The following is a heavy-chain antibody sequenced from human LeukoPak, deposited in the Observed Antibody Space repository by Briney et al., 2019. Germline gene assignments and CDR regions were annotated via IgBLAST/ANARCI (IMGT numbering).Heavy chain of an antibody. J-gene: IGHJ4*02. CDR2: IYPGDSDT. CDR3: ARHDSPAGTDHFDY. D-gene: IGHD6-19*01. Sequence: GESLKISCKGSGYTFPSYWIGWVRQMPGKGLEWMGIIYPGDSDTRYSPSFQGQVTISADKSISTAYLQWSSLKASDTAMYYCARHDSPAGTDHFDYWGQGTLVTVSS. CDR1: GYTFPSYW. V-gene: IGHV5-51*01.